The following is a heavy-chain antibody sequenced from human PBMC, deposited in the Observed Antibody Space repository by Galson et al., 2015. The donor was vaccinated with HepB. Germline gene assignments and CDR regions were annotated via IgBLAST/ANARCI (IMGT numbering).Heavy chain of an antibody. Sequence: ETLSLTCAVSGDSISNDRWWGWVRQPPGEGLEWIGEAYHSGGTNYRPSLKSRVTISVDKSRNQFSLKLTSVTAADTAVYYCARAKEGRGYFDYWGQGTLVTVSS. CDR1: GDSISNDRW. V-gene: IGHV4-4*02. J-gene: IGHJ4*02. D-gene: IGHD3-10*01. CDR2: AYHSGGT. CDR3: ARAKEGRGYFDY.